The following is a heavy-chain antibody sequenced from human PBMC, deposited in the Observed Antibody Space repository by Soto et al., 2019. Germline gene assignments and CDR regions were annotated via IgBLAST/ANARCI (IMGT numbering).Heavy chain of an antibody. CDR2: IIPIFGTA. J-gene: IGHJ6*02. CDR1: GGSFTYT. Sequence: SVKVSCKASGGSFTYTLSWVRQAPGQGLEWMGEIIPIFGTANYAQKFQGRVTITADESTKTAYMELSTLRSEDTAVYYCARLHSHGTYGMDVWGQGTTVTVSS. D-gene: IGHD5-18*01. V-gene: IGHV1-69*13. CDR3: ARLHSHGTYGMDV.